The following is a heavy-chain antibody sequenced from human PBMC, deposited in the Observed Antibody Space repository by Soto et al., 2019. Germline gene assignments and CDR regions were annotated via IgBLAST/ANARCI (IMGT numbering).Heavy chain of an antibody. J-gene: IGHJ6*02. CDR1: GFTFSSYS. CDR3: ARGGTGTTPYYYGMDV. V-gene: IGHV3-48*02. Sequence: EVQLVESGGGLVQPGGSLRLSCAASGFTFSSYSMNWVRQAPGKGLEWVSYISSSSSTIYYADSVKGRFTISRDNAKNSLYLQMNSLRDEDTAVYYCARGGTGTTPYYYGMDVCGQGTTVTVSS. CDR2: ISSSSSTI. D-gene: IGHD1-7*01.